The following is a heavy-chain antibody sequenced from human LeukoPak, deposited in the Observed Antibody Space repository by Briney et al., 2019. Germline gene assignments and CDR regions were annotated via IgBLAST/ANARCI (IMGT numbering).Heavy chain of an antibody. D-gene: IGHD1-14*01. CDR3: ARDRNVYCYYYMDV. V-gene: IGHV1-18*01. CDR1: GYTFTSYG. Sequence: ASVKASCKASGYTFTSYGISWVRQAPGQGLEWMGWISAYNGNTNYAQKLQGRVTMTTDTSTSTAYMELRSLRSDDTAVYYCARDRNVYCYYYMDVWGKGTTVTVSS. CDR2: ISAYNGNT. J-gene: IGHJ6*03.